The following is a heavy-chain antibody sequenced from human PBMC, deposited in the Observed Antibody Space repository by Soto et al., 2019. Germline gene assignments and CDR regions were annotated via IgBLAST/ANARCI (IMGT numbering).Heavy chain of an antibody. CDR2: ISSYI. V-gene: IGHV3-21*01. J-gene: IGHJ4*02. Sequence: GGFLRLSCAASGFTFSSYSMNWVRQAPGKGLEWVSSISSYIYYADSVKGRFTISRDNAKNSLYLQMNSLRAEDTAVYYCARVLYYYDSSGYYGYWGQGTLVTVS. D-gene: IGHD3-22*01. CDR1: GFTFSSYS. CDR3: ARVLYYYDSSGYYGY.